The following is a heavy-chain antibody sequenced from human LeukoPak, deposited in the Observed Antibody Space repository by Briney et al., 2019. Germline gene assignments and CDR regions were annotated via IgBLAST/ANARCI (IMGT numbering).Heavy chain of an antibody. D-gene: IGHD2-21*02. CDR2: ISYDGSNK. CDR1: GFTFSSYA. CDR3: ARDSAQVDVVVTAMEVPDFDY. V-gene: IGHV3-30-3*01. Sequence: GGSLRLSCAASGFTFSSYAMHWVRQAPGKGLEWVPVISYDGSNKYYADSVKGRFTISRDNSKNTLYLQMNSLRAEDTAVYYCARDSAQVDVVVTAMEVPDFDYWGQGTLVTVSS. J-gene: IGHJ4*02.